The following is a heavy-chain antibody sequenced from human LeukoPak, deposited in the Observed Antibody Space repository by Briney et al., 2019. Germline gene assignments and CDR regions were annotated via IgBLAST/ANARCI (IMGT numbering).Heavy chain of an antibody. V-gene: IGHV4-59*08. CDR3: ARGGVNWNYDY. J-gene: IGHJ4*02. CDR2: IYYSGNT. CDR1: GGSISRYY. Sequence: PSDTLSLTCTVTGGSISRYYWSSLRQPPGKGLEWIGYIYYSGNTNYNPSLKSRVTISVDTSKNQFSLNLSSVTAADTAIYYCARGGVNWNYDYWGQGTLVTVSS. D-gene: IGHD1-7*01.